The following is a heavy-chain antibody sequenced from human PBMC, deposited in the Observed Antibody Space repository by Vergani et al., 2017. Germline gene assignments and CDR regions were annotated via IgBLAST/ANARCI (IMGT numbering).Heavy chain of an antibody. J-gene: IGHJ6*02. CDR1: GFSFRNAW. D-gene: IGHD2-21*01. Sequence: EVQLVESGGGIVKPGGSLRLSCVASGFSFRNAWMNWVRRTPGKGLEWVGRIKSTFDRGTTDYAAAVKGRFTISRDDSKNTLFLQMNGLKTEDIGVYYFTTAPRYGGDGSCYWLRDHHYYGMDVWGQGTTVTVSS. CDR3: TTAPRYGGDGSCYWLRDHHYYGMDV. CDR2: IKSTFDRGTT. V-gene: IGHV3-15*07.